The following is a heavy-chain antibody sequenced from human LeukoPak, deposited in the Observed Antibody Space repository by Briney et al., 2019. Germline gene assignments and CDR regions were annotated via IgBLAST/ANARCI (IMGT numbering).Heavy chain of an antibody. Sequence: PSETLSLTCTVSGGSISSYYWNWIRQPPAKGLEWIGYIFSSGSTNYNPSLRSRVTISVDTSKNQFSLKLSSVTAAGTAVYYCARGPYYFDYWGQGTLVTVSS. CDR3: ARGPYYFDY. J-gene: IGHJ4*02. V-gene: IGHV4-59*01. CDR1: GGSISSYY. CDR2: IFSSGST.